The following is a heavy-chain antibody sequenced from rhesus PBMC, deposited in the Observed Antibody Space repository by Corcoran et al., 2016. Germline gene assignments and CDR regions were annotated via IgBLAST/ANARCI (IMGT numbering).Heavy chain of an antibody. CDR1: GGSISSSY. CDR2: IYGSGSST. Sequence: QLQLQESGPGLVKPSETLSVTCAVSGGSISSSYWSWIRQAPGKGLEWIGYIYGSGSSTTYNPSLKSRVTLSVDTSKNQLSLKLSSVTAADTAVYYCASDSRIVGATKALDYWGQGVLVTVSS. D-gene: IGHD1-44*02. CDR3: ASDSRIVGATKALDY. J-gene: IGHJ4*01. V-gene: IGHV4-169*02.